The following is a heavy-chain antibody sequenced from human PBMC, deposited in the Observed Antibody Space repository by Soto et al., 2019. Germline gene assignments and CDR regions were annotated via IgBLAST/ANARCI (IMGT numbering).Heavy chain of an antibody. D-gene: IGHD3-10*01. Sequence: PSETLSLTCTVSGGSISSYYWSWIRQPPGKGLEWIGYIYYSGSTNYNPSLKSRVTISVDTSKNQFSLKLSSVTAADTAVYYCARDRGWFHWFDPWGQGTLVTVSS. J-gene: IGHJ5*02. V-gene: IGHV4-59*01. CDR1: GGSISSYY. CDR3: ARDRGWFHWFDP. CDR2: IYYSGST.